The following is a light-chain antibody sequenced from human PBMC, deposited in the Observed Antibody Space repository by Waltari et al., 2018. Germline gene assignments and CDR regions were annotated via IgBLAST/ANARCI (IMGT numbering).Light chain of an antibody. CDR3: QKSYSTPIT. V-gene: IGKV1-39*01. CDR2: AAS. J-gene: IGKJ5*01. Sequence: IQMTPSPSSLSASVGDRVTITCRASQSISSYLNWYQQKPGKAPNLLIYAASSLQSGVPSRLSGSGYVTDFTLTISSLEPEDFATYYCQKSYSTPITFGQGTRLEIK. CDR1: QSISSY.